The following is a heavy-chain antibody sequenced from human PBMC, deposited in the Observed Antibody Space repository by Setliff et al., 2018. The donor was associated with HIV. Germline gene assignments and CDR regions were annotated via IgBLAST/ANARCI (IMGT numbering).Heavy chain of an antibody. J-gene: IGHJ6*01. CDR2: IWYDESNK. CDR3: ARRGYGYTWFGDYEYYGMDV. D-gene: IGHD3-16*01. CDR1: GFSFSSYG. V-gene: IGHV3-33*01. Sequence: GGSLRLSCAASGFSFSSYGMHWVRQAPGKGLEWVAVIWYDESNKFYADSVKGRFTISRDNAKNSLYRQMTSRRAEDTAVYYCARRGYGYTWFGDYEYYGMDVWGQGTTVTVSS.